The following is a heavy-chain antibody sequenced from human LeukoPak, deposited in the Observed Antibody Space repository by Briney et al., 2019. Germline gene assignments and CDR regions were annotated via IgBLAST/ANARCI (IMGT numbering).Heavy chain of an antibody. CDR2: IYSGGNT. Sequence: GGSLRLSCAASGFTVSRNYMSWVRQAPGKGLEWVSVIYSGGNTYYADFVKGRFTISRDNSKTTLYLQINSLTAEDTAVYYCANLPRGDYWGLGTLVTVSS. V-gene: IGHV3-53*01. CDR3: ANLPRGDY. CDR1: GFTVSRNY. J-gene: IGHJ4*02. D-gene: IGHD3-10*01.